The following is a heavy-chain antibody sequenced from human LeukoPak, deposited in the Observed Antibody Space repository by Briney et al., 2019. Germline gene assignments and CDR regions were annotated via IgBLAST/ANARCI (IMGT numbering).Heavy chain of an antibody. D-gene: IGHD3-22*01. CDR3: ARGITMIEGVNYFDY. J-gene: IGHJ4*02. Sequence: SETLSLTCTVSGGSISSYYWSWIRQPPGKGLEWIGEINHSGSTNYNPSLKSRVTISVDTSKNQFSLKLSSVTAADTAVYYCARGITMIEGVNYFDYWGQGTLVTVSS. CDR1: GGSISSYY. V-gene: IGHV4-34*01. CDR2: INHSGST.